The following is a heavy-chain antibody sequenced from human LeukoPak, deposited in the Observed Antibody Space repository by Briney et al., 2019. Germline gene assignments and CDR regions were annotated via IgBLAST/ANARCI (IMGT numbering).Heavy chain of an antibody. CDR3: AKDHYVWGSYRYIVDY. J-gene: IGHJ4*02. CDR2: IRYDGSNK. V-gene: IGHV3-30*02. CDR1: GFTFSSYG. Sequence: GGSLRLSCAASGFTFSSYGMHWVRQAPGKGLEWAAFIRYDGSNKYYADSVKGRFTISRDNSKDTLYLQMNSLRAEDTAVYYCAKDHYVWGSYRYIVDYWGQGTLVTVSS. D-gene: IGHD3-16*02.